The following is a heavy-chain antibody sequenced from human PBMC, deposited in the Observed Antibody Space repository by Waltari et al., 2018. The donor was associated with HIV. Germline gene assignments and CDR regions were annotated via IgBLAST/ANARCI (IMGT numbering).Heavy chain of an antibody. CDR1: GFTFGSYP. CDR2: ISGGGEST. Sequence: EVQLLESGGGLVPSGGSLRVSCAASGFTFGSYPMGWVRQAPGKGLEWVSGISGGGESTYYADSVKGRFTISRDNSKNTLYLQMNSLRAEDTAVYYCANSLGRIVDYWGQGTLVTVSS. J-gene: IGHJ4*02. D-gene: IGHD2-15*01. V-gene: IGHV3-23*01. CDR3: ANSLGRIVDY.